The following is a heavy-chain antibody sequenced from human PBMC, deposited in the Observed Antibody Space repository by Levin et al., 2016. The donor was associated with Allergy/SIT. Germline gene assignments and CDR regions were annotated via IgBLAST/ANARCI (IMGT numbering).Heavy chain of an antibody. CDR2: ISYDGSNK. CDR1: GFTFSSYG. CDR3: AKGDYYGSGSSTFFDY. Sequence: GGSLRLSCAASGFTFSSYGMHWVRQAPGKGLEWVAVISYDGSNKYYADSVKGRFTISRDNSKNTLYLQMNSLRAEDTAVYYCAKGDYYGSGSSTFFDYWGQGTLVTVSS. V-gene: IGHV3-30*18. J-gene: IGHJ4*02. D-gene: IGHD3-10*01.